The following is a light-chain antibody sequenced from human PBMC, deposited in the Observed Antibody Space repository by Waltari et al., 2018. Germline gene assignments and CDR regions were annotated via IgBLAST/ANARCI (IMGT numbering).Light chain of an antibody. CDR3: CSYAGGDTLI. V-gene: IGLV2-23*02. J-gene: IGLJ2*01. CDR2: EFT. CDR1: SSDVGGYSL. Sequence: QSALTQPASVSGSPGQSITISCTGTSSDVGGYSLVSWSKQHPGKAPTVLIYEFTKRPSGFSNRFSGSKSGNTASLTISGLQAEDEADYYCCSYAGGDTLIFGGGTKLTVL.